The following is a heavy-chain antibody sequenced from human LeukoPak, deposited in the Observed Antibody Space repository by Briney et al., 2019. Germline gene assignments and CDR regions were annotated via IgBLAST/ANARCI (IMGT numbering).Heavy chain of an antibody. D-gene: IGHD3-22*01. CDR2: IYYTGST. CDR1: GGSISSYY. CDR3: ARVYYYDSSGYSYYFDY. V-gene: IGHV4-59*12. Sequence: SETLSLTCTISGGSISSYYWSWIRQPPGKGLEWIGYIYYTGSTNHNPSLKSRVTISVDTSKNQFSLKLSSVTAADTAVYYCARVYYYDSSGYSYYFDYWGQGTLVTVSS. J-gene: IGHJ4*02.